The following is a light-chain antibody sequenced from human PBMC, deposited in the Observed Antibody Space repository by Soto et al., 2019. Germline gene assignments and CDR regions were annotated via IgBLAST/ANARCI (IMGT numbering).Light chain of an antibody. J-gene: IGKJ1*01. CDR1: QSVTTN. Sequence: EVVMTQSPATLSVSPGERATLSCRASQSVTTNMAWYQQKPGQAPRLLIYGASTRATGIPARFSGSGSGTDFTLTISSLQSEDFAVCYCQQYNNWPPWTFGQGTKVDIK. V-gene: IGKV3-15*01. CDR3: QQYNNWPPWT. CDR2: GAS.